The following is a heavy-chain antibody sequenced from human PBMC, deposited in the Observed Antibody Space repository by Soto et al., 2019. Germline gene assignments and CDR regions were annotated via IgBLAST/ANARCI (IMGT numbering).Heavy chain of an antibody. Sequence: QTGGSLRLSCAASGFTFSSYAMSWVRQAPGKGLEWVSAISGSGGSTYYADSVKGRFTISRDNSKNTLYLQMNSLRAEDTAVYYCAKDRPVDDILTGYYYYYGMDVWGQGTTVTVSS. J-gene: IGHJ6*02. D-gene: IGHD3-9*01. V-gene: IGHV3-23*01. CDR2: ISGSGGST. CDR1: GFTFSSYA. CDR3: AKDRPVDDILTGYYYYYGMDV.